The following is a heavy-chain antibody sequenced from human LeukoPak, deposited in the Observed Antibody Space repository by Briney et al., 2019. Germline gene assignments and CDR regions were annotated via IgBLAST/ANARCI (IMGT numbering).Heavy chain of an antibody. D-gene: IGHD3-16*01. J-gene: IGHJ4*02. CDR2: AFYSGRA. CDR1: GGSISIESYY. Sequence: SETLSLTCSVSGGSISIESYYWGWIRQSPGKGLEWIGNAFYSGRAYCNPSLKSRVTISVDTSKSQFSLKVTSAIAADTAVYYCAGSFGAATGSLDYWGQGILVTVSS. V-gene: IGHV4-39*01. CDR3: AGSFGAATGSLDY.